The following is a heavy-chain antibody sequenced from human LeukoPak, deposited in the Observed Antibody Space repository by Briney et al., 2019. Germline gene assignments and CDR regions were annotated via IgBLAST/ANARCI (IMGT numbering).Heavy chain of an antibody. CDR1: GFTFSNYG. CDR2: ISDSGGKT. Sequence: SGGSLRLSCAASGFTFSNYGMNWVRQAPGKGLEWVSVISDSGGKTHYADSVKGRFTISRDNSKNTLYLQMNSLRAEDTAVYYCARAFYDSSGYYYAGYFQHWGQGTLVTVSS. V-gene: IGHV3-23*01. J-gene: IGHJ1*01. D-gene: IGHD3-22*01. CDR3: ARAFYDSSGYYYAGYFQH.